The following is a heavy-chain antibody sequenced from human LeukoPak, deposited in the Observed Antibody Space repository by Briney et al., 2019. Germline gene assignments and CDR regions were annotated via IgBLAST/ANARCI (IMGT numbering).Heavy chain of an antibody. J-gene: IGHJ6*02. V-gene: IGHV1-69*13. CDR1: GGTFRSYG. Sequence: SVKVSCKASGGTFRSYGLNWVRQAPGQGLEWMGGFIPILGTAKYAQKLQGRVTITADESTSTGYMELSSLRYGDTAVYYCARGLYCSSSTSCYDYGMDVWGQGTTVTVSS. CDR2: FIPILGTA. CDR3: ARGLYCSSSTSCYDYGMDV. D-gene: IGHD2-2*01.